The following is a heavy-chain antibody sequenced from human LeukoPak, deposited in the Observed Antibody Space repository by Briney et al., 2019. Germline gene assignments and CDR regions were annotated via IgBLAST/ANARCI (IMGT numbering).Heavy chain of an antibody. CDR3: AREVYYYDSSGSLGAFDI. J-gene: IGHJ3*02. CDR1: GGSISSSSYY. CDR2: IYYSGST. D-gene: IGHD3-22*01. Sequence: PSETLSLTCTVSGGSISSSSYYWGWIPQPPGKGREWIGSIYYSGSTYYNPSLKSRVTISVDTSKNQFSLKLSSVTAADTAVYYCAREVYYYDSSGSLGAFDIWGQGTMVTVSS. V-gene: IGHV4-39*07.